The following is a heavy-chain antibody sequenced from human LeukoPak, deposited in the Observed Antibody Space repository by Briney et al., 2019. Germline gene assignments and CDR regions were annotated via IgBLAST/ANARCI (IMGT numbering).Heavy chain of an antibody. CDR3: ARFGVDYDMDV. D-gene: IGHD3-16*01. V-gene: IGHV4-59*11. CDR2: IHYTGKP. Sequence: TSETLSLTCSVSGGSISGHYWTWIRQPPGKGREWIGQIHYTGKPDYNPSLKSRITISVDTSKHQVSLQVSSVTAADSAIYYCARFGVDYDMDVWGHGTTVTVFS. J-gene: IGHJ6*02. CDR1: GGSISGHY.